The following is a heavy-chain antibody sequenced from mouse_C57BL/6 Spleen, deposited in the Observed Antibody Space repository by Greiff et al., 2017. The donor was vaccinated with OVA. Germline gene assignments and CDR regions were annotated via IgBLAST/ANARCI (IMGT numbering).Heavy chain of an antibody. CDR1: GYTFTDYE. J-gene: IGHJ3*01. V-gene: IGHV1-15*01. CDR2: IDPETGGT. D-gene: IGHD1-1*01. CDR3: TNYYYGSSYRFAY. Sequence: VQLQESGAELVRPGASVTLSCKASGYTFTDYEMHWVKQTPVHGLEWIGAIDPETGGTAYNQKFKGKAILTADKSSSTAYMELRSLTSEDSAVYYGTNYYYGSSYRFAYWGQGTLVTVSA.